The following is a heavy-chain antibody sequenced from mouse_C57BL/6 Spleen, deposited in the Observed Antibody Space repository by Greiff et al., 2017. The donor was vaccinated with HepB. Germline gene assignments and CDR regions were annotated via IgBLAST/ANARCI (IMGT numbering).Heavy chain of an antibody. D-gene: IGHD1-1*01. CDR2: INPNNGGT. V-gene: IGHV1-26*01. CDR3: ARSYGSEGSDY. Sequence: EVQLQQSGPELVKPGASVKISCKASGYTFTDYYMNWVKQSHGKSLEWIGDINPNNGGTSYNQKFKGKATLTVDKSSSTAYMELRSLTSADSAVYYCARSYGSEGSDYWGQGTTLTVSS. J-gene: IGHJ2*01. CDR1: GYTFTDYY.